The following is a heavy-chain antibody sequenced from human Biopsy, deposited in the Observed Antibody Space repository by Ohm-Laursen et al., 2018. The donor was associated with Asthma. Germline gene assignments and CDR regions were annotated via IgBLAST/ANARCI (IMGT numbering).Heavy chain of an antibody. Sequence: SLRLSCTASGFTFSSYAMHWVRQAPGKGLEWVAVISYDGSNKYYADSVKGRFTISRDNSKNTLYLQMNSLRAEDTAVYYCASTFHFWSPYHAEHYQLWGQGTLVTVSS. CDR3: ASTFHFWSPYHAEHYQL. J-gene: IGHJ1*01. CDR1: GFTFSSYA. V-gene: IGHV3-30-3*01. D-gene: IGHD3-3*02. CDR2: ISYDGSNK.